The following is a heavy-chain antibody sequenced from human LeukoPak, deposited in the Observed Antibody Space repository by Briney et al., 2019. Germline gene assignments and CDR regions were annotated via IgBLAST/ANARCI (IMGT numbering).Heavy chain of an antibody. CDR2: INWNGGST. CDR1: GFTFDDYG. CDR3: ARSGPYYDFWSGYYTGIYYYYYYMDV. D-gene: IGHD3-3*01. J-gene: IGHJ6*03. Sequence: GGSLRLSCAASGFTFDDYGMSWVRQAPGKGLEWVSGINWNGGSTGYADSVKGRFTISRDNAKNSLYLQMNSLRAEDTALYYCARSGPYYDFWSGYYTGIYYYYYYMDVWGKGTTVTVSS. V-gene: IGHV3-20*04.